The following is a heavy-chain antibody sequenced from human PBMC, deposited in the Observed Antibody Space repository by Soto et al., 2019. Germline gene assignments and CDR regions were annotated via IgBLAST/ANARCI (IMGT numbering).Heavy chain of an antibody. CDR1: GYTFTTYA. J-gene: IGHJ4*02. CDR2: INAGNGNT. D-gene: IGHD1-26*01. V-gene: IGHV1-3*01. CDR3: ASLSGAAEKVDF. Sequence: QVQLVQSGAEVKKPGASVKLSCKASGYTFTTYAIHWVRQAPGQRLEWMGWINAGNGNTKDSQKFQGRVTITRDTSATTAYMELSSLRSEDTDVYYCASLSGAAEKVDFWGQGTLVSVSS.